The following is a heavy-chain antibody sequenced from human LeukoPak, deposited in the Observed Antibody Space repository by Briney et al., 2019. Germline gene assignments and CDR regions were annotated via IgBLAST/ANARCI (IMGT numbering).Heavy chain of an antibody. CDR1: GYTFTGYY. V-gene: IGHV1-2*02. CDR2: INPNSGGT. Sequence: ASVKVSCKASGYTFTGYYMHWVRQAPGQGLEWMGWINPNSGGTNYAQKFQGRVTMTRDTSISTAYMELSRLRSDNTAVYYCAREREDGYSSGWYYPGRDYYYYYMDVWGKGTTVTVSS. D-gene: IGHD6-19*01. J-gene: IGHJ6*03. CDR3: AREREDGYSSGWYYPGRDYYYYYMDV.